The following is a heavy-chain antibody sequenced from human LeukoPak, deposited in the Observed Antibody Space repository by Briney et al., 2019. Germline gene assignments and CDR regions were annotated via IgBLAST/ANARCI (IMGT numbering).Heavy chain of an antibody. V-gene: IGHV1-69*13. CDR1: GGTFSSYA. D-gene: IGHD3-22*01. Sequence: SVKVSCKASGGTFSSYAISWVRQAPGQGLEWMGGIIPIFGTANYAQKFQGRVTITADESTSTAYMELSSLRSEDTAVYHCASPNPDYDSSGYYFDYWGQGTLVTVSS. J-gene: IGHJ4*02. CDR3: ASPNPDYDSSGYYFDY. CDR2: IIPIFGTA.